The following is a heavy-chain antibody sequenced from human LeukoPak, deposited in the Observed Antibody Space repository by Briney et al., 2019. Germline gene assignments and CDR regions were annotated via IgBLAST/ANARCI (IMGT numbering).Heavy chain of an antibody. V-gene: IGHV1-2*02. D-gene: IGHD2-2*01. CDR2: INPNSGGT. CDR3: ARGGIVVVPAAYNWFDP. J-gene: IGHJ5*02. CDR1: GHTFTGYY. Sequence: GASVKVSCKASGHTFTGYYMHWVRQAPGQGLEWMGWINPNSGGTNYAQKFQGRVTMTRDTSISTAYMELSRLRSDDTAVYYCARGGIVVVPAAYNWFDPWGQGTLVTVSS.